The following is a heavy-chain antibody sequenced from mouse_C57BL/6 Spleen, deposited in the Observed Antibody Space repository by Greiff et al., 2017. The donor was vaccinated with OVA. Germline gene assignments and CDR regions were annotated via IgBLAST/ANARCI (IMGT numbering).Heavy chain of an antibody. CDR3: ARSGCYGSSSYVDV. D-gene: IGHD1-1*01. Sequence: QVQLQQSGTELVKPGASVKLSCKASGYTFTSYWMHWVKQRPGQGLEWIGNINPSNGGTNYNEKFKSKATLTVDKSSSTAYMQRSSLTSEDSAVYYFARSGCYGSSSYVDVWGTGTTVTVSS. CDR1: GYTFTSYW. V-gene: IGHV1-53*01. CDR2: INPSNGGT. J-gene: IGHJ1*03.